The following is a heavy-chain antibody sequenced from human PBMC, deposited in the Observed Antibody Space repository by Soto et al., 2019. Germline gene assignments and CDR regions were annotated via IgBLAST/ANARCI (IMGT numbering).Heavy chain of an antibody. D-gene: IGHD5-12*01. Sequence: SVSNAWMNWVRQAPGKGLEWVGRIKSQTNGGTTDYAAPVKGRFTISRDDSKNTLYLQMTSLKIEDTGVYYCTTNKRYSARLDLWGQGTTVTVSS. CDR2: IKSQTNGGTT. CDR1: SVSNAW. V-gene: IGHV3-15*07. J-gene: IGHJ6*02. CDR3: TTNKRYSARLDL.